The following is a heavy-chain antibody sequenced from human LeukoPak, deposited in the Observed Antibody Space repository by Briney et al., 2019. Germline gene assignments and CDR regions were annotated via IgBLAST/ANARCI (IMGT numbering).Heavy chain of an antibody. D-gene: IGHD3-22*01. CDR2: INHSGST. CDR1: GGSLSGYY. V-gene: IGHV4-34*01. Sequence: PSETLSLTCAVYGGSLSGYYWSWLRQPPGKGLEWMGEINHSGSTNYNPSIKSRVTISGDTSKNQFSLKLSSVTAADTAVYYCARMNASYYDSSGYYFFTTESYYFDYWGQGTLVTVSS. CDR3: ARMNASYYDSSGYYFFTTESYYFDY. J-gene: IGHJ4*02.